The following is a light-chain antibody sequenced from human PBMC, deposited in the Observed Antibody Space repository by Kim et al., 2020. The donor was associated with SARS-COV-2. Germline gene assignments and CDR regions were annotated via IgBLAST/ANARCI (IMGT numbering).Light chain of an antibody. CDR1: HDISND. Sequence: SVGDRRTSTCRASHDISNDLAWFQQKPGKAPKALIYAATSLQRGVPSRFSGSRSGTEFTLTISSLQPEDFAPYYCQQYTNYPPTFGPGTKVEIK. J-gene: IGKJ1*01. CDR3: QQYTNYPPT. V-gene: IGKV1-16*01. CDR2: AAT.